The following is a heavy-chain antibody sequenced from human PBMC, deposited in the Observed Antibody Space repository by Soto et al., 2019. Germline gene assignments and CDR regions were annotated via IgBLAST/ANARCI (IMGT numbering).Heavy chain of an antibody. J-gene: IGHJ4*01. CDR3: TTDSLFTGQLVRMDN. V-gene: IGHV3-15*07. Sequence: GGSLRLSCAASGFTFSDAWINWVRQAPGKGLKWVGRIKSKIDGGTTDFAAPVKGRFAISRDDSRDMVYMEMYSLKTDDTAVYYCTTDSLFTGQLVRMDNWGHGTLVTVFS. D-gene: IGHD3-9*01. CDR2: IKSKIDGGTT. CDR1: GFTFSDAW.